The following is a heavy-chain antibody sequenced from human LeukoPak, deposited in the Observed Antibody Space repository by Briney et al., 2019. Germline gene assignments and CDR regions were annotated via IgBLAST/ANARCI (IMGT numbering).Heavy chain of an antibody. V-gene: IGHV3-48*03. CDR3: ARGSMVYYDAPDY. CDR2: ISTSGTTI. J-gene: IGHJ4*02. CDR1: GFTFSSYA. Sequence: GGSLRLSCAASGFTFSSYAMHWVRQAPGKGLEWVSYISTSGTTIYNADSVKGRFTISRDNAKNSLYLQMNSLRAEDTAVYYCARGSMVYYDAPDYWGQGTLVTVSS. D-gene: IGHD3-22*01.